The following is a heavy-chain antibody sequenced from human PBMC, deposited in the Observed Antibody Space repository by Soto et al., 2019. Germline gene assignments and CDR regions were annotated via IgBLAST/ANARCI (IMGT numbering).Heavy chain of an antibody. CDR2: VYYSGAT. Sequence: QVQLQESGPGLVRPSETLSLTCDVSGGTMSGFCWSWIRQSPGKGLECIGHVYYSGATDYNPSLQRRVTISEETSRRQFPIDPNSVSAADPAVYYCARGRTAARRPGFYFYSMDVWCKGTTVTV. J-gene: IGHJ6*03. CDR3: ARGRTAARRPGFYFYSMDV. D-gene: IGHD6-6*01. V-gene: IGHV4-59*01. CDR1: GGTMSGFC.